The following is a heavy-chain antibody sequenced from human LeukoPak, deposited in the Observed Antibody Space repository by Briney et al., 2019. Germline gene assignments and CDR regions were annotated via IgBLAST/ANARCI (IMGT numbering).Heavy chain of an antibody. D-gene: IGHD6-13*01. J-gene: IGHJ5*02. CDR2: ISGSGGST. Sequence: GGSLRLSCAASGFTFSSYAMSWVRQAPGKGLEWVSAISGSGGSTYYADSVKGRFTISRDNSKNTVYLRMNGLRAEDTAVYYCAKDGVYGGVDNNWFDPWGQGTLVTVSS. CDR3: AKDGVYGGVDNNWFDP. V-gene: IGHV3-23*01. CDR1: GFTFSSYA.